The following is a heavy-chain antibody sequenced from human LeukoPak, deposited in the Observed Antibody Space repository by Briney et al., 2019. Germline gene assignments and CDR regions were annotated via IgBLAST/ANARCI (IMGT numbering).Heavy chain of an antibody. D-gene: IGHD6-13*01. J-gene: IGHJ4*02. Sequence: GGSLRLSCAASGFTFTSYSMTWVRQAPGKGLEWVSSISDSGGSTYYAESVKGRFTISRDNSKNTLYLQMNSLRAEDTALYYASGHGSSSYWGQGTLVAVSS. CDR2: ISDSGGST. CDR1: GFTFTSYS. V-gene: IGHV3-23*01. CDR3: SGHGSSSY.